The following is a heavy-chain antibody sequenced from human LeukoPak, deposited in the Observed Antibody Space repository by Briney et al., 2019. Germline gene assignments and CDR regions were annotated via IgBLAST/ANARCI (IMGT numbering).Heavy chain of an antibody. D-gene: IGHD3-10*01. J-gene: IGHJ4*02. Sequence: HPGRSLRLSCAASGFTFNSYGMHWVRQAPGKGLEWVAVISNGGRDEYYADSVKGRFTISRDNSKNTLYLQMNSLRAEDTAVYYCAKVERLLWFGENFLGHYFGYWGQGTLVTVSS. CDR3: AKVERLLWFGENFLGHYFGY. V-gene: IGHV3-30*18. CDR1: GFTFNSYG. CDR2: ISNGGRDE.